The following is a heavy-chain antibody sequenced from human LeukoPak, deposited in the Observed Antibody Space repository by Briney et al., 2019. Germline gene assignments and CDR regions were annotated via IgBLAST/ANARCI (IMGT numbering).Heavy chain of an antibody. Sequence: SQTLSLTCTVSGVPISSGGYYWRWIRQHPEKGLEWIGYIYYSGSTYYNPSLKSRVTFSVDTSKNQFSLKLSSVNAADTAVYYCARAVYDYIWGSYRFDYWGQGTLVTVSS. CDR2: IYYSGST. CDR3: ARAVYDYIWGSYRFDY. D-gene: IGHD3-16*02. CDR1: GVPISSGGYY. J-gene: IGHJ4*02. V-gene: IGHV4-31*03.